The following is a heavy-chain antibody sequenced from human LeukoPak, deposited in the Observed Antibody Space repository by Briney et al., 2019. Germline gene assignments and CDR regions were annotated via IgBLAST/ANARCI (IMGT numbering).Heavy chain of an antibody. Sequence: ASVKVSCKASGGTFSSYTISWVRQAPGQGLEWMGRIIPILGIANYAQKFQGRVTITADKSRSTAYMELSSLRSEDTAVYYCARDPNFWSGRNDYWGQGTLVTVSS. J-gene: IGHJ4*02. CDR2: IIPILGIA. V-gene: IGHV1-69*04. D-gene: IGHD3-3*01. CDR1: GGTFSSYT. CDR3: ARDPNFWSGRNDY.